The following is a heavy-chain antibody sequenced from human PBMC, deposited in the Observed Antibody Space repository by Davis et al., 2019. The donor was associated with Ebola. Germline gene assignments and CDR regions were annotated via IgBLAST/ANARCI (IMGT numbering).Heavy chain of an antibody. CDR2: IIPILGIA. CDR3: ARGTGTGPFDY. V-gene: IGHV1-69*10. CDR1: GYTFTSYY. Sequence: SVKVSCKASGYTFTSYYMHWVRQAPGQGLEWMGGIIPILGIANYAQKFQGRVTITADKSTSTAYMELSSLRSEDTAVYYCARGTGTGPFDYWGQGTLVTVSS. J-gene: IGHJ4*02. D-gene: IGHD3/OR15-3a*01.